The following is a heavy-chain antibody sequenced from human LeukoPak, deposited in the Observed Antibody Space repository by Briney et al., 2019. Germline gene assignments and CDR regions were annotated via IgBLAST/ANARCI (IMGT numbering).Heavy chain of an antibody. V-gene: IGHV3-23*01. J-gene: IGHJ1*01. CDR2: VSDSGGST. CDR3: ANLIIAAAGYEDSQH. D-gene: IGHD6-13*01. Sequence: GGSLRLSCAASGFTVSTNYMSWVRQAPGKGLEWVSGVSDSGGSTYYADSVKGRFTISRDNSKNTLYLQMNSLRAEDTAVYYCANLIIAAAGYEDSQHWGQGTLVTVSS. CDR1: GFTVSTNY.